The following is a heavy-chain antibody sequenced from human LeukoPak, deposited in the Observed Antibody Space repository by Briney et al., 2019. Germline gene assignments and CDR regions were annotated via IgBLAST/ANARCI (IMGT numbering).Heavy chain of an antibody. V-gene: IGHV3-64*01. D-gene: IGHD6-6*01. CDR2: ISSNGGST. Sequence: GGSLRLSCAASGFTFRSYGMHWVRHAPGKGLEYVAAISSNGGSTDYANSVKGRFTISRDNSKNTLYLQMGSLRAEDMAVYYCARISSSYDYDYWGQGTLVTVSS. CDR1: GFTFRSYG. CDR3: ARISSSYDYDY. J-gene: IGHJ4*02.